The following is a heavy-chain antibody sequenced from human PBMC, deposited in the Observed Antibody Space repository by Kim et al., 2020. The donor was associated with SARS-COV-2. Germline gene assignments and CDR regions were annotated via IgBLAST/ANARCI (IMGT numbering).Heavy chain of an antibody. CDR3: ATWPVDYYYYGMDV. V-gene: IGHV4-59*08. Sequence: SETLSLTCTVSGGSISSYYWSWIRQPPGKGLEWIGYIYYSGSTNYNPSLKSRVTISVDTSKNQISLKPSTVTAADKAVHYCATWPVDYYYYGMDVWGQGT. J-gene: IGHJ6*02. CDR2: IYYSGST. CDR1: GGSISSYY.